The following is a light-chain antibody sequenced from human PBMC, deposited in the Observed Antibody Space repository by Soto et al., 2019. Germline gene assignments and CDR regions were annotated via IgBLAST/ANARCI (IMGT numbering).Light chain of an antibody. CDR2: EVS. CDR1: SSDDGSHNL. J-gene: IGLJ7*01. Sequence: QSALTQPASVSGSPGQSITISCTGTSSDDGSHNLVSWYQQHPGQAPKLMIYEVSKRPLGVSARFSASKSGNTASLTISGLQAEDEAGYYCCSYGGRRGVFGGGTLPTVL. CDR3: CSYGGRRGV. V-gene: IGLV2-23*02.